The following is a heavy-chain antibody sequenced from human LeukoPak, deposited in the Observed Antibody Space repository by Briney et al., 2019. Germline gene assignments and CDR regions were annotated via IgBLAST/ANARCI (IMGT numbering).Heavy chain of an antibody. CDR1: GGSISSGSYY. CDR2: IYTSGST. D-gene: IGHD2-2*01. Sequence: PSQTLSLTXTVSGGSISSGSYYWSWIRQPAGKGLEWIGRIYTSGSTNYNPSLKSRVTISVDTSKNQFSLKLSSVTAADTAVYYCARDEPTYYCSSTSCPPGAFDIWGQGTMVTVSS. V-gene: IGHV4-61*02. CDR3: ARDEPTYYCSSTSCPPGAFDI. J-gene: IGHJ3*02.